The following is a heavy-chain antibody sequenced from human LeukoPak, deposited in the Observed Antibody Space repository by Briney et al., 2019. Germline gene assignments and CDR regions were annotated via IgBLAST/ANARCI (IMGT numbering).Heavy chain of an antibody. J-gene: IGHJ3*02. V-gene: IGHV4-59*08. CDR2: IFYIGST. CDR1: GGSISSYY. D-gene: IGHD6-19*01. Sequence: SETLSLTCTVSGGSISSYYWSWIRQSPGKGLEWIGYIFYIGSTNYNPSLKSRVTISVDTSKNQFSLKLSSVTAADTAVYYCARHPSRGVAGTGFDIWGQGTVVTVSS. CDR3: ARHPSRGVAGTGFDI.